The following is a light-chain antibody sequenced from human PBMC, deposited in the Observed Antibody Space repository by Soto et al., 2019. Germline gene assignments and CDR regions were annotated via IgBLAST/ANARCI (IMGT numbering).Light chain of an antibody. CDR2: DVN. V-gene: IGLV2-14*01. J-gene: IGLJ2*01. Sequence: QSAITQPASVSVSPGQSITRSCTGTSSNIGGYAFVSWYKRHPGKAPNIIIYDVNNRPSGVSNRYSGSKSGNTASLTISGLQAQYEADYYCTSEASVSAHVGLGGGTKLTV. CDR1: SSNIGGYAF. CDR3: TSEASVSAHVG.